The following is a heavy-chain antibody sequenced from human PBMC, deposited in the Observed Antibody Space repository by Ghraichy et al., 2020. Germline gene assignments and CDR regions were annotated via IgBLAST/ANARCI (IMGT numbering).Heavy chain of an antibody. CDR1: GYTFTGYY. V-gene: IGHV1-2*05. CDR2: INPNSGGT. CDR3: ARGYSGFEDYYGMDV. D-gene: IGHD5-12*01. J-gene: IGHJ6*02. Sequence: ASVKVSCKASGYTFTGYYMHWVRQAPGQGLEWMGRINPNSGGTNYAQKFQGRVTMTRDTSISTAYMELSRLRSDDTVVYYCARGYSGFEDYYGMDVWGQGTTVTVSS.